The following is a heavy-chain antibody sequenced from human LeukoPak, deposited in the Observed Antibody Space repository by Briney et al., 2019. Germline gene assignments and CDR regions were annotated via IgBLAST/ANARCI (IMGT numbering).Heavy chain of an antibody. V-gene: IGHV3-30-3*01. CDR1: GFTFSSYA. CDR2: ISYDGSNK. J-gene: IGHJ6*02. D-gene: IGHD2-15*01. Sequence: PGRSLRLSRAASGFTFSSYAMHWVRQAPGKGLEWVAVISYDGSNKYYADSVKGRFTISRDNSKNTLYLQMNSLRAEDTAVYYCARDHSGYCSGGSCYGRAYYYYGMDVWGQGTTVTVSS. CDR3: ARDHSGYCSGGSCYGRAYYYYGMDV.